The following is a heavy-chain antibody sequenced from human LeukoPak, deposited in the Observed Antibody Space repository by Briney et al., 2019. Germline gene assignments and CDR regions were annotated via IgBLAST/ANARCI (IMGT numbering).Heavy chain of an antibody. V-gene: IGHV4-38-2*02. Sequence: PSETLSLTCTVSGYSISSGYYWGWIRQPPGKGLEWIGSIYHSGSTYYNPSLKSRVTISVDTSKNQFSLKLSSVTAADTAVYYCARRPAYDILTGYGVLFDYWGQGTLVTVSS. D-gene: IGHD3-9*01. J-gene: IGHJ4*02. CDR2: IYHSGST. CDR1: GYSISSGYY. CDR3: ARRPAYDILTGYGVLFDY.